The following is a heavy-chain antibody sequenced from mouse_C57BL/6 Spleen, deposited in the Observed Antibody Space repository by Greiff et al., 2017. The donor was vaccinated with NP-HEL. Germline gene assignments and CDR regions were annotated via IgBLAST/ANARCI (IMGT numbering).Heavy chain of an antibody. J-gene: IGHJ1*03. CDR1: GFTFSDYG. CDR2: ISSGSSTI. V-gene: IGHV5-17*01. Sequence: EVKLVESGGGLVKPGGSLKLSCAASGFTFSDYGMHWVRQAPEKGLEWVAYISSGSSTIYYADTVKGRFTISRDNAKNTLFLQLTSLRSEDTAMYYCERLIYYYGSSYGECFDVWGTGTTVTVSS. CDR3: ERLIYYYGSSYGECFDV. D-gene: IGHD1-1*01.